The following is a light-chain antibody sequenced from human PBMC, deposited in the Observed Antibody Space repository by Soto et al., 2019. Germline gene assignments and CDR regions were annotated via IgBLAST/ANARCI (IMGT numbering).Light chain of an antibody. CDR2: GAS. V-gene: IGKV3-15*01. CDR3: QQYDNWPPIT. CDR1: QSVSSN. J-gene: IGKJ5*01. Sequence: EVVMTQSPATLSVSPGERATLSCRASQSVSSNLAWYQQKHGQAPRLLIYGASTRATGIPARFSGSGSGTEFTVTISSLQSEDFAVYYCQQYDNWPPITFGQGTRLGIK.